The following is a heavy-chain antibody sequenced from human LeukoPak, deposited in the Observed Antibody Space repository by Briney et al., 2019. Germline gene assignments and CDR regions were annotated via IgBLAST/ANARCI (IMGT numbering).Heavy chain of an antibody. D-gene: IGHD5-24*01. Sequence: GRSLRLSCAASGFTFDDYAMHWVRQAPGKGLEWVSGISWNSGSIGYADSVKGRFTISRNNAKNSLYLQMNSLRAEDMALYYCAKANTIDAFDIWGQGTMVTVSS. CDR1: GFTFDDYA. J-gene: IGHJ3*02. CDR2: ISWNSGSI. CDR3: AKANTIDAFDI. V-gene: IGHV3-9*03.